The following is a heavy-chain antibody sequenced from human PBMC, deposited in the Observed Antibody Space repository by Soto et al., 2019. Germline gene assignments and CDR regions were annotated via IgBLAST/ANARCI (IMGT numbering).Heavy chain of an antibody. J-gene: IGHJ6*02. CDR3: ATCGGDCYSLNYYGMDV. CDR1: GGTFSSYA. CDR2: IIPIFGTA. Sequence: ASVKVSCKASGGTFSSYAISWVRQAPGQGLEWMGGIIPIFGTANYAQKFQGRVTITADESTSTAYMELSSLRSEDTAVYYCATCGGDCYSLNYYGMDVWGQGTTVTVSS. D-gene: IGHD2-21*02. V-gene: IGHV1-69*13.